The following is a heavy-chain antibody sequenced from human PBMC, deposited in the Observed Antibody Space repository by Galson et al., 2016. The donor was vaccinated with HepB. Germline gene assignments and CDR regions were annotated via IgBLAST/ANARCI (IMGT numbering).Heavy chain of an antibody. CDR1: GYTFTSYG. V-gene: IGHV1-18*04. CDR3: ARGCLVPYYFDS. Sequence: SVKVSCKVSGYTFTSYGISWVRQAPGQGPEWMGWIRAYNGNTNYSHKFQDRVTMTTDTSTSTAYMELKSLRGDDPAVYYCARGCLVPYYFDSWGQGTLVTVSS. J-gene: IGHJ4*02. D-gene: IGHD6-19*01. CDR2: IRAYNGNT.